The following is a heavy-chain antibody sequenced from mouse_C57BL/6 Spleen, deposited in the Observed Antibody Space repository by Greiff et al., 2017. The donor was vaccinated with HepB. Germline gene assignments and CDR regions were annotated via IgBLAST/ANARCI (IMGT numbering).Heavy chain of an antibody. V-gene: IGHV10-1*01. J-gene: IGHJ1*03. D-gene: IGHD2-4*01. CDR1: GFSFNTYA. CDR2: IRSKSNNYAT. CDR3: VRDDYDWYFDV. Sequence: EVQGVESGGGLVQPKGSLKLSCAASGFSFNTYAMNWVRQAPGKGLEWVARIRSKSNNYATYYADSVKDRFTISRDDSESMLYLQMNNLKTEDTAMYYCVRDDYDWYFDVWGTGTTVTVSS.